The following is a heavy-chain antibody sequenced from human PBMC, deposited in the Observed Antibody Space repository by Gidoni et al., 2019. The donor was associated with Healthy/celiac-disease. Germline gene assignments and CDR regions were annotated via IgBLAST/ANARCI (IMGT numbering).Heavy chain of an antibody. V-gene: IGHV3-11*01. D-gene: IGHD2-21*01. CDR1: GCTVSDYY. Sequence: QVQLVESGGGVVKPGGSLRLSCAASGCTVSDYYMSWIRQAPGKGLELFSYISSSGSSIYYAYSVTGLFTISRDHAKNSLYLQMNSLRAEDTAVYYCARGDYEPVVVIATHYYYYYMDVWGKGTTVTVSS. J-gene: IGHJ6*03. CDR2: ISSSGSSI. CDR3: ARGDYEPVVVIATHYYYYYMDV.